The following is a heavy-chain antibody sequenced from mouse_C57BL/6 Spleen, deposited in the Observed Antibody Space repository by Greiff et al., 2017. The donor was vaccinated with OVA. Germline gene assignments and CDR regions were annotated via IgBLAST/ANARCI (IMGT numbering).Heavy chain of an antibody. CDR2: ISDGGSYT. V-gene: IGHV5-4*01. CDR3: ARDRAVGFDY. Sequence: EVKLVESGGGLVKPGGSLKLSCAASGFTFSSYAMSWVRQTTEKRLEWVATISDGGSYTYYPDNVKGRFTISRDNAKNNLYLQMSHLKSEDTAMYYCARDRAVGFDYWGQGTTHTVSS. D-gene: IGHD1-1*01. CDR1: GFTFSSYA. J-gene: IGHJ2*01.